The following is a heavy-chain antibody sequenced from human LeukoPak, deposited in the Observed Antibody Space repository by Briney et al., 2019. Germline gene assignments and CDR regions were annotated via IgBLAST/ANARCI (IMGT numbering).Heavy chain of an antibody. D-gene: IGHD6-19*01. J-gene: IGHJ6*03. CDR2: INPSGGST. V-gene: IGHV1-46*01. CDR1: GYTFTSYY. Sequence: ASVKVSCKASGYTFTSYYMHWVRQAPGQGLEWMGIINPSGGSTSYAQRFQGRVTMTRDMSTSTVYMELSSLRSEDTAVYYCARSIAVAGDYYYYMDVWGKGTTVTVSS. CDR3: ARSIAVAGDYYYYMDV.